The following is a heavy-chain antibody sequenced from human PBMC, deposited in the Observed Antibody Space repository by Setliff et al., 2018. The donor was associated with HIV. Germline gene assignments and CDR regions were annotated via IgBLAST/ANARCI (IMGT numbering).Heavy chain of an antibody. CDR3: ARSRGDIVMMVAAHWYFDL. J-gene: IGHJ2*01. CDR2: IYYNGNT. Sequence: SETLSLTCTVSGYPISSGYYWGWIRQPPGKGLEWVGSIYYNGNTFYNQSLQSRVTISLDTSKNQFSLELRSVTAADTAVYYCARSRGDIVMMVAAHWYFDLWGRGTLVTVSS. D-gene: IGHD2-15*01. V-gene: IGHV4-38-2*02. CDR1: GYPISSGYY.